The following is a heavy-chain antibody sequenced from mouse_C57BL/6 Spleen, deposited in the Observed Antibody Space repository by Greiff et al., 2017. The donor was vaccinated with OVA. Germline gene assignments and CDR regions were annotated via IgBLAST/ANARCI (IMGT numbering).Heavy chain of an antibody. CDR2: INPYNGGT. V-gene: IGHV1-19*01. CDR1: GYTFTDYY. Sequence: VQLQQSGPVLVKPGASVKMSCKASGYTFTDYYMNWVKQSHGKSLEWIGVINPYNGGTSYNQKFKGKATLTVDKSSSTAYMELNSLTSEDSAVYYCARWGTTVVEGYFDVWGTGTTVTVSS. J-gene: IGHJ1*03. D-gene: IGHD1-1*01. CDR3: ARWGTTVVEGYFDV.